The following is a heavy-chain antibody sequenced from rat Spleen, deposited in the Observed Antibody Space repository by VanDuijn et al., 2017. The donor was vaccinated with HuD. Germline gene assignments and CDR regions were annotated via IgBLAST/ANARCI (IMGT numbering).Heavy chain of an antibody. D-gene: IGHD1-2*01. J-gene: IGHJ1*01. V-gene: IGHV5-29*01. Sequence: EVQLVETGGGFVQPGRSLKLSCVASGFTFSSYWMYWVRQAPGKGLEWVATISYDGSSTYYRDSVKGRFTISRDNAKSTLYLQMDSLRSEDTATYYCARQSSSIPYYWYFDFWGPGTMVTVSS. CDR2: ISYDGSST. CDR3: ARQSSSIPYYWYFDF. CDR1: GFTFSSYW.